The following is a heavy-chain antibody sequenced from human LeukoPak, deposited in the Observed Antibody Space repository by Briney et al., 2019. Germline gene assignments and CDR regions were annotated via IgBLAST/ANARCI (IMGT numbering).Heavy chain of an antibody. V-gene: IGHV1-8*01. Sequence: ASVKVSCKASGHTFTSYDINWVRQATGQGLEWMGWMNPNSGNTGYAQKFQGRVTMTRNTSISTAYMELSSLRSEDTAVYYCARGSVSEYQLLWPHYYYYMDVWGKGTTVTVSS. D-gene: IGHD2-2*01. CDR2: MNPNSGNT. CDR3: ARGSVSEYQLLWPHYYYYMDV. CDR1: GHTFTSYD. J-gene: IGHJ6*03.